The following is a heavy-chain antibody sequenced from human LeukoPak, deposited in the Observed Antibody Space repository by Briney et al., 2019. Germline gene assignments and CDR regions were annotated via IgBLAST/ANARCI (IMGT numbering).Heavy chain of an antibody. J-gene: IGHJ4*02. CDR3: AKWKYSNSGIDDY. V-gene: IGHV4-34*01. Sequence: SETLSLTCAVYGGSFSGYYWSWIRQPPGKGLEWIGEINHSGSTNYNPSLKSRVTISVDTSKNQFSLKLSSVTAADTAVYYCAKWKYSNSGIDDYWGQGTLVTVSS. D-gene: IGHD6-6*01. CDR2: INHSGST. CDR1: GGSFSGYY.